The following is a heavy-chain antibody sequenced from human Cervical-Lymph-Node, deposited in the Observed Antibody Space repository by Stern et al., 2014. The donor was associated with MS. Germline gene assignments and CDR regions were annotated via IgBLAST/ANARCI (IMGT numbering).Heavy chain of an antibody. J-gene: IGHJ4*02. CDR2: IYWDGDK. CDR3: ALRGSGNYGFDY. V-gene: IGHV2-5*02. D-gene: IGHD3-10*01. Sequence: ESGPTLVKPTQTLTLTCTFSGFSLSTNGVGVGWIRQPPGKALEWLALIYWDGDKRYSPSLKSRLTITKDTYKNQVVLRMTDMDPVDTAPYYCALRGSGNYGFDYWGQGTLVTVSS. CDR1: GFSLSTNGVG.